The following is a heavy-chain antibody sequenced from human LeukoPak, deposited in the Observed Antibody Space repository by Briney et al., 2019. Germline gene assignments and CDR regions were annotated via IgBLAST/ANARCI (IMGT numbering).Heavy chain of an antibody. V-gene: IGHV3-30*02. Sequence: GGSLRLSCAASGFTFSSYGMHWVRQAPGKGLEWVAFIRYDGSNKYYADSVKGRFTISRDNSKNTLYLQMNSLRAEDTAVYYCATPPLYCSSTSCPLDYWGQGTLVTVSS. J-gene: IGHJ4*02. CDR2: IRYDGSNK. CDR3: ATPPLYCSSTSCPLDY. CDR1: GFTFSSYG. D-gene: IGHD2-2*01.